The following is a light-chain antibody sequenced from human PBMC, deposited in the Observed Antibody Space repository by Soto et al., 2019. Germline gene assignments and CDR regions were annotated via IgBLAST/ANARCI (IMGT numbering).Light chain of an antibody. V-gene: IGLV2-14*01. CDR3: SSYTSSGTLV. J-gene: IGLJ2*01. CDR2: DVS. CDR1: NDDVGAYNY. Sequence: QSALTQPASVSGSPGQSITISCTGTNDDVGAYNYVSWYQQTPGKAPQLIIFDVSNRPSGVSDRFSGSKSANTASLTISGLQAGDEADYYCSSYTSSGTLVFGGGTKLTVL.